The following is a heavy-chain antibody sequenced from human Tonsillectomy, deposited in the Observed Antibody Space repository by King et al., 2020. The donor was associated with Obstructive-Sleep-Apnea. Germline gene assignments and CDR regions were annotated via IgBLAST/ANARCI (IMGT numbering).Heavy chain of an antibody. CDR1: GYTFTNYW. D-gene: IGHD3-22*01. Sequence: QLVQSGAEVKKPGESLKISCKGSGYTFTNYWIAWVRQMPGKALEWMGIIYPGDSDTTYSPSFQGQVTIPADKSISTAYLQWTSLKASDTAMYYCARKHYYDSSDYYLLDYWGQGTLVTVSS. CDR3: ARKHYYDSSDYYLLDY. CDR2: IYPGDSDT. J-gene: IGHJ4*02. V-gene: IGHV5-51*01.